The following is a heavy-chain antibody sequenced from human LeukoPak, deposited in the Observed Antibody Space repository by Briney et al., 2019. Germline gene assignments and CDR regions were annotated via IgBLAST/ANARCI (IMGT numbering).Heavy chain of an antibody. Sequence: ASVKVSCKASGYTFTNNFMHWVRQAPGEGLEWIGIINPSGDNTWYAQKFQGRVTMTRDMATSTDYLEVSSLRSEDTAVYYCARDNSLRDTAWWFDPWGQGTLVTVSS. CDR2: INPSGDNT. J-gene: IGHJ5*02. D-gene: IGHD5-24*01. CDR3: ARDNSLRDTAWWFDP. CDR1: GYTFTNNF. V-gene: IGHV1-46*01.